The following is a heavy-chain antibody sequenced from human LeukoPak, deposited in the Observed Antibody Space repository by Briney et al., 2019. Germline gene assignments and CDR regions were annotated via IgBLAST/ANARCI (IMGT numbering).Heavy chain of an antibody. CDR1: GFTFSSYG. CDR3: AKVGWRGINYYYYYGMDV. V-gene: IGHV3-30*18. CDR2: ISYDGSNK. Sequence: GRSLRLPCAASGFTFSSYGMHWVRQAPGKGLEWVAVISYDGSNKYYADSVKGRFTISRDNSKNTLYLQMNSLRAEDTAVYYCAKVGWRGINYYYYYGMDVWGKGTTVTVSS. D-gene: IGHD2-15*01. J-gene: IGHJ6*04.